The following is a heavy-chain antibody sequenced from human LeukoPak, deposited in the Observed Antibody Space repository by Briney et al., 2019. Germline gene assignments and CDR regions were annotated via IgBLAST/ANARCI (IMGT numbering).Heavy chain of an antibody. V-gene: IGHV3-66*02. CDR3: ASGIAVYGMHYFDY. CDR1: GLTVSSNY. Sequence: PGGSLRLSCAASGLTVSSNYMSWVRQAPGKGLEWVSVIYSGGSTYYADSVKGRFTISRDNSKNTLYLQMNSLRAEDTAVYYCASGIAVYGMHYFDYWGQGTLVTVSS. J-gene: IGHJ4*02. D-gene: IGHD6-19*01. CDR2: IYSGGST.